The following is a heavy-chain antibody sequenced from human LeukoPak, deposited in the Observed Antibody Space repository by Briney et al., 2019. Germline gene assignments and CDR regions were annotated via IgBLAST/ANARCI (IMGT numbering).Heavy chain of an antibody. J-gene: IGHJ4*02. D-gene: IGHD2-21*01. CDR2: IYYSGST. CDR1: GVSISRYY. V-gene: IGHV4-59*01. CDR3: ARVGVAGDFDY. Sequence: TPSETLSLTCSVSGVSISRYYWSWIRQPPGKGLEWIGYIYYSGSTKYNPSLKSRVTISVDTSKNQFSLKLSSVTAADTAVYYCARVGVAGDFDYWGQGTLVTASP.